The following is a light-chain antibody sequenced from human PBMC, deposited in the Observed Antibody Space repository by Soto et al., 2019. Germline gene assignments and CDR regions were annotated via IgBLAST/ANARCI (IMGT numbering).Light chain of an antibody. J-gene: IGKJ5*01. V-gene: IGKV3-20*01. CDR2: GAS. CDR3: QQYGSSIT. Sequence: EILMSQSPATVSVTTGERATLSCRASQSVKSSLAWYQQKPGQAPRLLIYGASSRATGIPDRFSGSGSGTDFTLTISRLEPEDFAVFYCQQYGSSITFGQGTRLEI. CDR1: QSVKSS.